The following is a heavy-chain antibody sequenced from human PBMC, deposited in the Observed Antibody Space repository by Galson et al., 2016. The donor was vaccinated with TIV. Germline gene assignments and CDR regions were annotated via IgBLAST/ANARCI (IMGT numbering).Heavy chain of an antibody. D-gene: IGHD1-7*01. Sequence: SLRLSCAASGFIFSKADMHWVRQVKGKGLEWVASAGLRDDTYYAESMRGRFTIFRVNAQNSVYLQMNSLRVEDAAMYYCANGLKGTPGIDYNMDVWGQGTTVTVSS. CDR3: ANGLKGTPGIDYNMDV. V-gene: IGHV3-13*01. CDR2: AGLRDDT. J-gene: IGHJ6*02. CDR1: GFIFSKAD.